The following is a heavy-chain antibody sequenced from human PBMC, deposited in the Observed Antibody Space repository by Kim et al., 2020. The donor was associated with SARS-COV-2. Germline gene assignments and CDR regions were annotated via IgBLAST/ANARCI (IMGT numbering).Heavy chain of an antibody. Sequence: ASVKVSCKASGYTFTSYDINWVRQATGQGLEWMGWMNPNSGNTGYAQKFQGRVTMTRNTSISTAYMELSSLRSEDTAVYYCARVLTRYCSGGSCYRKNWFDPWGQGTLVTVSS. CDR1: GYTFTSYD. V-gene: IGHV1-8*01. D-gene: IGHD2-15*01. CDR3: ARVLTRYCSGGSCYRKNWFDP. CDR2: MNPNSGNT. J-gene: IGHJ5*02.